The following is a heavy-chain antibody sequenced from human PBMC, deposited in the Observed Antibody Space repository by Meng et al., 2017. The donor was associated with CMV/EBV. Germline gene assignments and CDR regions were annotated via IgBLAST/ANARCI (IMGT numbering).Heavy chain of an antibody. CDR2: IRYDGSNK. V-gene: IGHV3-30*02. D-gene: IGHD3-9*01. CDR1: GFTFSSYG. Sequence: GESLKISYAASGFTFSSYGMHWVRQAPGKGLEWVAFIRYDGSNKYYADSVKGRFTISRDNSKNTLYLQMNSLRAEDTAVYYCAIGEYDILTGSRPWGQGTLVTVSS. J-gene: IGHJ5*02. CDR3: AIGEYDILTGSRP.